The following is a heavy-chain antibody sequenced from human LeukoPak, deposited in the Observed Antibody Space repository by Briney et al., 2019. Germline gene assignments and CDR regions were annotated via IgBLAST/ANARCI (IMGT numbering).Heavy chain of an antibody. Sequence: PGGSLRLSCAASGFTFSTYAMGWVRQAPGEGMEWVSAISGHGSNTYYADSVKGRFTVSRDNSKNTLYLQMNSLRVEDTAVYYCVKGMASGWGYYYYYGMGVWGQGTTVTVSS. V-gene: IGHV3-23*01. J-gene: IGHJ6*02. CDR3: VKGMASGWGYYYYYGMGV. CDR2: ISGHGSNT. D-gene: IGHD6-19*01. CDR1: GFTFSTYA.